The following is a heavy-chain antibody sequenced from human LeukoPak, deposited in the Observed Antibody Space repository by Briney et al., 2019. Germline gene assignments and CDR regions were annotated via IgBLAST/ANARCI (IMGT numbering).Heavy chain of an antibody. J-gene: IGHJ5*02. D-gene: IGHD3-22*01. CDR1: GYTFTGYD. CDR3: GRDQYDSSGYS. CDR2: INPNSGGT. V-gene: IGHV1-2*02. Sequence: ASVKVSCTASGYTFTGYDMHWVRQAPGQGLEWMGWINPNSGGTNYAQKFQGRVTMTRDTSISTAYMELSRLRSDDTAVYYCGRDQYDSSGYSWGWGTVVTVS.